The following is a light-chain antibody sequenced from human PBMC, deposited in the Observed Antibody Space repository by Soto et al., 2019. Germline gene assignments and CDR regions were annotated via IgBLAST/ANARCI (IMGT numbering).Light chain of an antibody. Sequence: DIQMTQTPSSLFASVGDRVTITCRASQTITNYLNWYQQKPGKAPKLLIYAASYLQSGVPSRFSGSLSGTEFALTISSLQPEDFATYYCQQSHSTPLTFGGGTKVDI. CDR2: AAS. V-gene: IGKV1-39*01. CDR3: QQSHSTPLT. J-gene: IGKJ4*01. CDR1: QTITNY.